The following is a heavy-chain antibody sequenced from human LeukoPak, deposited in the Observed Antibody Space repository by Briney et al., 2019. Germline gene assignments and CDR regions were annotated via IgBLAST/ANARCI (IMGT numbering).Heavy chain of an antibody. J-gene: IGHJ4*02. CDR3: ASGGYSSSWSPFDY. CDR1: GGSISSGGLS. CDR2: IYHSGST. V-gene: IGHV4-30-2*01. Sequence: SETLSLTCAVSGGSISSGGLSWSWIRQPPGKGLEWIGYIYHSGSTYYNPSLKSRVTISVDRSKNQFSLKLTSVAAADTAVYYCASGGYSSSWSPFDYWGQGTLVTVSS. D-gene: IGHD6-13*01.